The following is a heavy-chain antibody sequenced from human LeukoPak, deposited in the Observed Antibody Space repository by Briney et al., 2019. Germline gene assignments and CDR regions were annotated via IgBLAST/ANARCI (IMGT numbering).Heavy chain of an antibody. V-gene: IGHV4-34*01. CDR3: ASRRYGSGSYEDY. CDR1: GGSFSGYY. Sequence: PSETLSLTCAVYGGSFSGYYWSWIRKPPGKGLEWIGSIYYSGSTYYNPSLKSRVTISVDTSKNQFSLKLSSVTAADTAVYYCASRRYGSGSYEDYWGQGTLVTVSS. J-gene: IGHJ4*02. CDR2: IYYSGST. D-gene: IGHD3-10*01.